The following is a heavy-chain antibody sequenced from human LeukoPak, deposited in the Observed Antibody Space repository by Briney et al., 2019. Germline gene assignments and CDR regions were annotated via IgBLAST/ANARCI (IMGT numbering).Heavy chain of an antibody. J-gene: IGHJ4*02. CDR1: GYSISSGYY. CDR3: ARGDTAMVYTFDY. Sequence: PSETLSLTCTVSGYSISSGYYWGWIRQPPGKGLEWIGSIYHSGSTYYNPSLKSRVTISVDTSKNQFSLKLSSVTAADTAVYYCARGDTAMVYTFDYWGQGTLVTVSS. D-gene: IGHD5-18*01. CDR2: IYHSGST. V-gene: IGHV4-38-2*02.